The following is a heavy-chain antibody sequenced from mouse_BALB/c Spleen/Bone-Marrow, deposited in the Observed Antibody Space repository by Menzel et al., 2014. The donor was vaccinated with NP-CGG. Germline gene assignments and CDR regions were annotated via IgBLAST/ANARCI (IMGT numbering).Heavy chain of an antibody. J-gene: IGHJ3*01. CDR2: IDPAKWNT. CDR3: AKYFYGNSLFAY. CDR1: GFNIKDTY. Sequence: EVQLQQSGAELVKPGASVKLFCTASGFNIKDTYMHWVKQRPEQGLEWIGRIDPAKWNTIYDPKFHGKATRTADTSSNTAYLQLSSLTYEDIADYYCAKYFYGNSLFAYWGKVTLVTVSA. V-gene: IGHV14-3*02. D-gene: IGHD1-1*01.